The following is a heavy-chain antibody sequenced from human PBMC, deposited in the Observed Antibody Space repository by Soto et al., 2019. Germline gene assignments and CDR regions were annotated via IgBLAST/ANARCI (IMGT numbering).Heavy chain of an antibody. V-gene: IGHV5-51*01. D-gene: IGHD5-12*01. J-gene: IGHJ4*02. CDR1: GYTFSGYW. CDR3: ARVHPGRDGYNRFDF. CDR2: IYPGDSDT. Sequence: PGESLKISCKGSGYTFSGYWIGWVRQMPGKGLEWMGIIYPGDSDTRYSPSFPGQVTISADKSISTAYLQWSSLKASDTAMYYCARVHPGRDGYNRFDFWGQGTLVTVS.